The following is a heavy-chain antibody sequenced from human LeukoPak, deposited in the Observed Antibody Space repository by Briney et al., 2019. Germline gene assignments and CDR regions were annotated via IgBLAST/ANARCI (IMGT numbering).Heavy chain of an antibody. J-gene: IGHJ4*02. D-gene: IGHD3-22*01. CDR2: ISSSSSYI. CDR3: ARYYDYDSRGYYYYFDY. V-gene: IGHV3-21*01. Sequence: EGSLRLSCVASGFTFSSRDWMTWVRQAPGKGLEWVSAISSSSSYIYYADSVKGRFTISRDNAKNSPYLQMNSLRAEDTALYYCARYYDYDSRGYYYYFDYWGQGTLVTVSS. CDR1: GFTFSSRDW.